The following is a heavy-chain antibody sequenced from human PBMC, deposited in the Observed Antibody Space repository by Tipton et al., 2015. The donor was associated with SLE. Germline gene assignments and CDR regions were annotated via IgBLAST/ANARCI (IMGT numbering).Heavy chain of an antibody. CDR1: GFSFRHYA. J-gene: IGHJ4*02. V-gene: IGHV3-49*04. CDR3: TRDPGAAANTGLIDY. CDR2: VRSDGTT. D-gene: IGHD6-13*01. Sequence: SLRLSCATSGFSFRHYAMSWVRQAPGKGLEWVGFVRSDGTTEYAPSVKGRFTISRDDSQTTAYLQMNSLKNEDTAMYYCTRDPGAAANTGLIDYWGQGTLVTVS.